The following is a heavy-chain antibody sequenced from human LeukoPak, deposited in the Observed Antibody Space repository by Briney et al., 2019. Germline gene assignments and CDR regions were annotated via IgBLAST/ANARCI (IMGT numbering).Heavy chain of an antibody. CDR1: GGSISSGGYS. CDR2: IYHSGST. D-gene: IGHD5-18*01. Sequence: PSQTLSLTCAVSGGSISSGGYSWSWIRQPPGKGLEWIGYIYHSGSTYYNPSLKSRVTISVDRSKNQFSLKLSSVTAADTAVYYCARSYGQYYFDYWGQGTLVTVSS. J-gene: IGHJ4*02. CDR3: ARSYGQYYFDY. V-gene: IGHV4-30-2*01.